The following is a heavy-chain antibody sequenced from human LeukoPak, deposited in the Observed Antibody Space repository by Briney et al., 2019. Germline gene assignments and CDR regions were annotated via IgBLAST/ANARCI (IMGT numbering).Heavy chain of an antibody. Sequence: SETLSLTCAVYGGSFSGYYWRWIRQPPGKGLEWIGEINHSGSTNYNPSLKSRVTISVDTSKNQFSLKLSSVTAADTAVYYCVRGRLGYCSSTSCYYYHWYFDPWGRGTLVTVSS. D-gene: IGHD2-2*01. CDR1: GGSFSGYY. CDR3: VRGRLGYCSSTSCYYYHWYFDP. J-gene: IGHJ2*01. CDR2: INHSGST. V-gene: IGHV4-34*01.